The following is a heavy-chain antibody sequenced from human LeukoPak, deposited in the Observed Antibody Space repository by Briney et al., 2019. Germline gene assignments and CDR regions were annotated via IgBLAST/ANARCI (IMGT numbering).Heavy chain of an antibody. V-gene: IGHV1-2*02. CDR1: GYTFTAYY. CDR2: INSNSGAT. D-gene: IGHD3-22*01. J-gene: IGHJ4*02. CDR3: ASGGHYFDTSGYRFDS. Sequence: GASVKVSCKASGYTFTAYYMNWVRQAPGQGLEWMGWINSNSGATNYAQNFQGRVTMPRDTSITTAYMELSDLTSDDTAMYYCASGGHYFDTSGYRFDSWGQGTLVTVSS.